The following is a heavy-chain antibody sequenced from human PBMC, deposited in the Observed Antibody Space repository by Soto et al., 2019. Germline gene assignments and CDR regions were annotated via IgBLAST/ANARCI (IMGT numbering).Heavy chain of an antibody. Sequence: PSETLSLTCTVSGGSISSYYWSWIRQPPGKGLEWIGYIYYSGSTNYNPSLKSRVTISVDTSKNQFSLKLSSVTAADTAVYYCARDFRGYSYGFYYFDYWGQGTLVTVSS. CDR1: GGSISSYY. J-gene: IGHJ4*02. V-gene: IGHV4-59*01. D-gene: IGHD5-18*01. CDR2: IYYSGST. CDR3: ARDFRGYSYGFYYFDY.